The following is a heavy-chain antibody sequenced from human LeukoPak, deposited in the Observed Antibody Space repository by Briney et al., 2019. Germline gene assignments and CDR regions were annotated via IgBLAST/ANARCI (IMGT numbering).Heavy chain of an antibody. Sequence: PGGSLRLSCAASGFTFSSYWMSWVRQAPGKGLEWVANIKQDGSEKYYVDSVKGRFTISRDNAKNSLYLQMNSLRAEDTAVYHCARDRWFGELSGGFDYWGQGTLVTVSS. V-gene: IGHV3-7*01. CDR1: GFTFSSYW. J-gene: IGHJ4*02. CDR2: IKQDGSEK. D-gene: IGHD3-10*01. CDR3: ARDRWFGELSGGFDY.